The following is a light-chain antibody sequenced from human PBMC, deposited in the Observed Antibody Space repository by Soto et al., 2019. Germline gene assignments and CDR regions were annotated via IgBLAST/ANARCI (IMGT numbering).Light chain of an antibody. CDR3: QQYGSSPLA. V-gene: IGKV3-20*01. Sequence: EIVLAQSPGTLSLAPGERVTLSCRASQSIDSSYLAWYQQKPGQAPRLLVFAASNRATGVPDRFSGGGSGTDFTLTITRLDPEDVAVYYCQQYGSSPLAFGGGTRVEIK. CDR1: QSIDSSY. CDR2: AAS. J-gene: IGKJ4*01.